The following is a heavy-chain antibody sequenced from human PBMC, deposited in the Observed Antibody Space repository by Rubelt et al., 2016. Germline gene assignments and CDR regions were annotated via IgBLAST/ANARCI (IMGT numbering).Heavy chain of an antibody. V-gene: IGHV4-34*01. CDR3: ARVSGWYRAPGQDFDY. D-gene: IGHD6-19*01. CDR2: INHSGST. CDR1: GGSFSGYY. J-gene: IGHJ4*02. Sequence: QVQLQQWGAGLLKPSETLSLTCAVYGGSFSGYYWSWIRQPPGKGLEWIGEINHSGSTNYNPSLKSRVPISVETSKNQFSLKLSSVTAADTAVYYCARVSGWYRAPGQDFDYWGQGTLVTVSS.